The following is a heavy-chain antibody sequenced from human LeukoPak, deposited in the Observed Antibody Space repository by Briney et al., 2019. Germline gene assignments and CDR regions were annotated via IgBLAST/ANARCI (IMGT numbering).Heavy chain of an antibody. J-gene: IGHJ6*03. CDR3: AREKTVGATFYYYYYMDV. CDR2: INTNTGNP. Sequence: ASVKVSCKASGYTFTSYYMHWVRQAPGQGLEWMGWINTNTGNPTYAQGFTGRFVFSLDTSVSTAYLQISSLKAEDTAVYYCAREKTVGATFYYYYYMDVWGKGTTVTVSS. CDR1: GYTFTSYY. D-gene: IGHD1-26*01. V-gene: IGHV7-4-1*02.